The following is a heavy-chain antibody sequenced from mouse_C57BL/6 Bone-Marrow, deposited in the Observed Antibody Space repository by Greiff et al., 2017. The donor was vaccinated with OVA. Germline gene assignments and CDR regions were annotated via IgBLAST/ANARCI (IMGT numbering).Heavy chain of an antibody. CDR3: ARWGGSSLYYFDY. V-gene: IGHV1-53*01. CDR2: INPSNGGT. D-gene: IGHD1-1*01. J-gene: IGHJ2*01. Sequence: VQLQQPGTELVKPGASVKLSCKASGYTFTSYWMHWVKQRPGQGLEWIGNINPSNGGTNYNEKFKSKATLTVDKSSSTAYMQLRSLTSEDSAVYYWARWGGSSLYYFDYWGQGTTLTVSS. CDR1: GYTFTSYW.